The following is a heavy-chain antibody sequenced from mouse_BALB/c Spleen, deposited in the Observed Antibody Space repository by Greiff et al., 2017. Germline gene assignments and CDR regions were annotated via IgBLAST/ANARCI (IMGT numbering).Heavy chain of an antibody. D-gene: IGHD4-1*01. J-gene: IGHJ1*01. Sequence: VQLQQPGAELVRPGASVKLSCKASGYTFTSYWINWVKQRPGQGLEWIGNIYPSDSYTNYNQKFKDKATLTVDKSSSTAYMQLSSPTSEDSAVYYCGLTHVWGAGTTVTVSS. CDR3: GLTHV. V-gene: IGHV1-69*02. CDR1: GYTFTSYW. CDR2: IYPSDSYT.